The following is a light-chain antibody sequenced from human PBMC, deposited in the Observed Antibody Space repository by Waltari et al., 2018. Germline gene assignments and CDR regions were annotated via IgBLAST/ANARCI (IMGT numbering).Light chain of an antibody. CDR1: SIDVGINSF. J-gene: IGLJ3*02. Sequence: QSALTQPASVSGSPGQSITVSCTGISIDVGINSFVSWYQHHPGKAPKVVIYDVSYRPSGVSDRFSGSKSGNTASLTISGLQAEDEADYYCSSYTSNSAVFGGGTKVTVL. CDR3: SSYTSNSAV. CDR2: DVS. V-gene: IGLV2-14*03.